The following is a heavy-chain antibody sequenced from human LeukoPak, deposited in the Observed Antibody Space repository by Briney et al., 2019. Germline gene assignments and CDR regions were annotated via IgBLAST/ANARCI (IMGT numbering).Heavy chain of an antibody. D-gene: IGHD3-3*01. J-gene: IGHJ3*02. Sequence: PSETLSLTCTVSGGSISSSSYYWGWIRQPPGKGLEWIGSIYYSGSTYYNPSLKSRVTISVDTSKNQFSLKLSSVTAADTAVYYCARTYYVFWGGYKSGGGVFDIWGQGTMVTVSS. CDR3: ARTYYVFWGGYKSGGGVFDI. V-gene: IGHV4-39*07. CDR2: IYYSGST. CDR1: GGSISSSSYY.